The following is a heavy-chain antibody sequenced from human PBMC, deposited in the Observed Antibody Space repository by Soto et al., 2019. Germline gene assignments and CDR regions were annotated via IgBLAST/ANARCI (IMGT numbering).Heavy chain of an antibody. CDR2: ISSGGDT. J-gene: IGHJ4*02. Sequence: PGGSLRLSCAASGFTFSSYAMHWVRQAPGKGLEWVSAISSGGDTYYTDSVKGRFTISRDNSKNTLYLQMNSLRAEDTAVYYCAKNQWELVYWGQGTLVTVSS. V-gene: IGHV3-23*01. CDR3: AKNQWELVY. CDR1: GFTFSSYA. D-gene: IGHD1-26*01.